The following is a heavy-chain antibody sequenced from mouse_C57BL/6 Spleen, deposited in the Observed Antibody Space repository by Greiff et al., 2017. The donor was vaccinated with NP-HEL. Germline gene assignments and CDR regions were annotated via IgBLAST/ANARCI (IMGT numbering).Heavy chain of an antibody. CDR3: ARPSSYYYGSSRYYFDY. CDR2: ISSGSSTI. V-gene: IGHV5-17*01. Sequence: EVQRVESGGGLVKPGGSLKLSCAASGFTFSDYGMHWVRQAPEKGLEWVAYISSGSSTIYYADTVKGRFTISRDNAKNTLFLQMTSLRSEDTAMYYCARPSSYYYGSSRYYFDYWGQGTTLTVSS. J-gene: IGHJ2*01. D-gene: IGHD1-1*01. CDR1: GFTFSDYG.